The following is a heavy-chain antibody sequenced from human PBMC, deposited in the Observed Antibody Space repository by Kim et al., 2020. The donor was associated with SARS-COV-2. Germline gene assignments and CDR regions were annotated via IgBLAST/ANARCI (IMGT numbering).Heavy chain of an antibody. V-gene: IGHV4-59*01. CDR2: IYYSGST. CDR3: ARAGGYSGYDLDY. J-gene: IGHJ4*02. D-gene: IGHD5-12*01. Sequence: SETLSLTCTVSGGSISSYYWSWIRQPPGKGLEWIGYIYYSGSTNYNPSLKSRVTISVDTSKNQFSLKLSSVTAADTAVYYCARAGGYSGYDLDYWGQGTLVTVSS. CDR1: GGSISSYY.